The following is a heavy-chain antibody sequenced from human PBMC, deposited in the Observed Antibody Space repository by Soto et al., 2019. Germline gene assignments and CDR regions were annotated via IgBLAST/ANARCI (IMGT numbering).Heavy chain of an antibody. D-gene: IGHD5-18*01. Sequence: GGSLRLSCAASGFTSSSYGMHWVRQAPGKGLEWVAVIWYDGSNKDYADSVRGRFTISRDNSKNTLYLQINSLRAEDTALYYCAREKDSTMGPSFDSWGQGTLVTVSS. V-gene: IGHV3-33*08. CDR1: GFTSSSYG. CDR2: IWYDGSNK. CDR3: AREKDSTMGPSFDS. J-gene: IGHJ4*02.